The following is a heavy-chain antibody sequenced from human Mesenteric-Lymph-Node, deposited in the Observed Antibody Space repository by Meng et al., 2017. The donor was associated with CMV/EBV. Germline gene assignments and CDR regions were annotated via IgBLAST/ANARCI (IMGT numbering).Heavy chain of an antibody. CDR3: ARVGTWRQPLGY. CDR1: GGSVSIRSYY. CDR2: IYYSGST. D-gene: IGHD5-18*01. V-gene: IGHV4-39*07. Sequence: SETLSLTCTVSGGSVSIRSYYWGWIRQPPGKGLEWIGSIYYSGSTYYNPSLKSRVTISVDTSKNQFSLKLSSVTAADTAVYYCARVGTWRQPLGYWGQGTLVTVSS. J-gene: IGHJ4*02.